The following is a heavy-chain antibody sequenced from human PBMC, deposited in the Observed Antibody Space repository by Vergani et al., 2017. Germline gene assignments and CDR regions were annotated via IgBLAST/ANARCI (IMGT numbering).Heavy chain of an antibody. CDR2: ISSSSSTI. D-gene: IGHD2-21*01. CDR3: AREVREYCGGDCYSRGDYYYYMDV. CDR1: GFTFSSYS. V-gene: IGHV3-21*05. J-gene: IGHJ6*03. Sequence: EVQLVESGGGLVKPGGSLRLSCAASGFTFSSYSMNWVRQAPGKGLEWVSYISSSSSTIYYADSVKGRFTISRDNAKNSLYLQMNSLRAEDTAVYYCAREVREYCGGDCYSRGDYYYYMDVWGKGTTVTVSS.